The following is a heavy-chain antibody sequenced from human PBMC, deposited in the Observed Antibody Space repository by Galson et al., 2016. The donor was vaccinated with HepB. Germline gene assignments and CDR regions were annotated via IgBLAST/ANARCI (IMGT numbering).Heavy chain of an antibody. Sequence: SETLSLTCTVSGGSIGSSSYYWGWIRRPPGKGLEWIGTIYYSGTTFYNPSLESRVTISVDTSKNQFSLNLNSVTAADTAVYYCARERSEYISGRFDYWGQGTLVGVSS. CDR3: ARERSEYISGRFDY. CDR2: IYYSGTT. J-gene: IGHJ4*02. V-gene: IGHV4-39*07. D-gene: IGHD3-22*01. CDR1: GGSIGSSSYY.